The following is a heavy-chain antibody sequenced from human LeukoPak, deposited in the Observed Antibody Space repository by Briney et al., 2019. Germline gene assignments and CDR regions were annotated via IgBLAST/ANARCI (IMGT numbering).Heavy chain of an antibody. V-gene: IGHV4-30-2*01. Sequence: SQTLSLTCAVSGGSISSGGYSWSWIRQPPGKGLEWIGYIYHSGSTYYNPSLKSRVTISVDRSKNQFSLKLSSVTAADTAVYYCARSNRELLFHFDYWGQGTLVTVSS. D-gene: IGHD3-10*01. CDR2: IYHSGST. CDR3: ARSNRELLFHFDY. CDR1: GGSISSGGYS. J-gene: IGHJ4*02.